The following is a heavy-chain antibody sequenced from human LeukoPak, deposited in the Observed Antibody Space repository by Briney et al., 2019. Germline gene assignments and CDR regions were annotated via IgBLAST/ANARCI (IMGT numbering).Heavy chain of an antibody. CDR1: GCTVSSYA. V-gene: IGHV1-46*01. Sequence: ASVKVSCKPSGCTVSSYAISGVRQAPGQGLEWMGIINPSGGSTSYAQKFQGRVTMTRDTSTSTVYMELSSLRSEDTAVYYCARDPGREYDVDTAMGSPPDWYFDLWGRGTLVTVSS. CDR3: ARDPGREYDVDTAMGSPPDWYFDL. CDR2: INPSGGST. J-gene: IGHJ2*01. D-gene: IGHD5-18*01.